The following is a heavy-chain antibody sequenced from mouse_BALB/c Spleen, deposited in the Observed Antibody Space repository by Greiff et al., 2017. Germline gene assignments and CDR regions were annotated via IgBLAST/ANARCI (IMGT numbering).Heavy chain of an antibody. V-gene: IGHV5-9-4*01. D-gene: IGHD6-5*01. Sequence: EVMLVESGGGLVKPGGSLKLSCAASGFTFSSYAMSWVRQSPEKRLEWVAEISSGGSYTYYPDTVTGRFTISRDNAKNTLYLEMSSLRSEDTAMYYCAICPYAMDYWGQGTSVTVSS. CDR1: GFTFSSYA. CDR2: ISSGGSYT. J-gene: IGHJ4*01. CDR3: AICPYAMDY.